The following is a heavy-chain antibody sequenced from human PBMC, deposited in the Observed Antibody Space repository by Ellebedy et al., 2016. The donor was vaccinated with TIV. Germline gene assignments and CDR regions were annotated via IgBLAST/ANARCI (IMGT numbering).Heavy chain of an antibody. J-gene: IGHJ4*02. V-gene: IGHV1-18*01. CDR3: ARDTIVGATRGAPGLNIDY. CDR2: ISAYNGNT. D-gene: IGHD1-26*01. Sequence: ASVKVSCKASGYTFTSYGISWVRQAPGQGLEWMGWISAYNGNTNYAQKLQGRVTMTTDTSTSTAYMELRSLRSDDTAVYYCARDTIVGATRGAPGLNIDYWGQGTLVTVSS. CDR1: GYTFTSYG.